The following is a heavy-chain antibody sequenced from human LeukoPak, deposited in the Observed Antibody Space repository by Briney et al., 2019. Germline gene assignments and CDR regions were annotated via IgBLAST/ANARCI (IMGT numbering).Heavy chain of an antibody. Sequence: APVKVSCKASGYTFTSYYMHWVRQSPGQGLEWMGIINPSGGSTSYAQKFQGRVTMTRDTSTSTVYMELSRLRSEDTAVYYCARVGAYDSSGSKYYFDYWGQGTLVTVTS. V-gene: IGHV1-46*01. J-gene: IGHJ4*02. CDR3: ARVGAYDSSGSKYYFDY. CDR2: INPSGGST. D-gene: IGHD3-22*01. CDR1: GYTFTSYY.